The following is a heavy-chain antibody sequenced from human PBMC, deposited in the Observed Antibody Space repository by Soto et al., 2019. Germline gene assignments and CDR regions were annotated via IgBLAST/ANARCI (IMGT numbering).Heavy chain of an antibody. CDR3: ATRPPDGDHGVLDF. Sequence: LVESGGDLVQPGESLRLSCAAPGFSVSRRYMSWVRQAPGKPLEWVAVIYRGGTTYYADSVKGRFSISRDNSKNTLHLQMNSLRVEDTAVYYCATRPPDGDHGVLDFWGQGTLVTVSS. V-gene: IGHV3-66*01. CDR1: GFSVSRRY. CDR2: IYRGGTT. D-gene: IGHD4-17*01. J-gene: IGHJ4*02.